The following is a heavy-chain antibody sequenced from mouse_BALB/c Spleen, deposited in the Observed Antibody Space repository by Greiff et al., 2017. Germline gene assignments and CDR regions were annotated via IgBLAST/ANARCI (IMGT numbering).Heavy chain of an antibody. CDR1: GFSLTGYG. J-gene: IGHJ3*01. CDR3: ARDWGYDGYPFAY. D-gene: IGHD2-3*01. Sequence: QVQLQQSGPGLVAPSQSLSITCTVSGFSLTGYGVNWVRQPPGKGLEWLGMIWGDGSTDYNSALKSRLSISKDNSKSQVFLKMNSLQTDDTARYYCARDWGYDGYPFAYWGQGTLVTVSA. V-gene: IGHV2-6-7*01. CDR2: IWGDGST.